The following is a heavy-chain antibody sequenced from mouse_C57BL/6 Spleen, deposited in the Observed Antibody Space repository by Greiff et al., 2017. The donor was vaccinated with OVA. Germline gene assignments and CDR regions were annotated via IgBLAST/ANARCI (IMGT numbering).Heavy chain of an antibody. Sequence: KQSCKASGYTFTSYWMQWVKQRPGQGLEWIGEIDPSDSYTNYNQKFKGKATLTVDTSSSTAYMQLSSLTSEDSAVYYCATRITSFDYWGQGTTLTVSS. CDR2: IDPSDSYT. V-gene: IGHV1-50*01. CDR1: GYTFTSYW. D-gene: IGHD1-1*01. J-gene: IGHJ2*01. CDR3: ATRITSFDY.